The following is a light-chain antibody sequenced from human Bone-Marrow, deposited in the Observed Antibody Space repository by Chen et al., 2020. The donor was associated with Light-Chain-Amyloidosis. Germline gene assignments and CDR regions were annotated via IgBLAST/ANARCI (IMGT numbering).Light chain of an antibody. CDR3: QRHANWPALT. V-gene: IGKV3-11*01. CDR1: QSVSRY. CDR2: DAS. Sequence: EIVWTQSPAILSLSPGERATLSCRASQSVSRYLAWYQQKLGQALRLLIYDASHRATGVPARFRGSGSGTDFTLPISSLEPEDFAHCCCQRHANWPALTFRGWTKLEL. J-gene: IGKJ4*01.